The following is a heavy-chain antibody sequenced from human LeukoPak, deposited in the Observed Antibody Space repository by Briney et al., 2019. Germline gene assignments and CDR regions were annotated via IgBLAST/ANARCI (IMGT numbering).Heavy chain of an antibody. CDR1: GGSISSGGYY. CDR3: ARELLGHGWFDP. D-gene: IGHD1-26*01. Sequence: PSETLSLTCTVSGGSISSGGYYWSWIRQHPGKGLEWIGNIYYSGSTFYNPSLKSRLTISVDRSKNQFSLKLSSVTAADTAVYYCARELLGHGWFDPWGQGTLVTVSS. V-gene: IGHV4-31*03. J-gene: IGHJ5*02. CDR2: IYYSGST.